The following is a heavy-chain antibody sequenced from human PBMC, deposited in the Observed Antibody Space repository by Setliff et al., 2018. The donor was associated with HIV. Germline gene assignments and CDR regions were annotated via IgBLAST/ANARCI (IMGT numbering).Heavy chain of an antibody. Sequence: SETLSLTCTLSGFSISSDGFYWNWIRQRPGKGLEWIGYIFGSGITYYNPPLKSRLRISIDTSANRFSVELSSVTAADTALYFCARVPNWGEAPFAFDVWGLGTMVTVS. V-gene: IGHV4-31*03. CDR1: GFSISSDGFY. D-gene: IGHD7-27*01. CDR2: IFGSGIT. J-gene: IGHJ3*01. CDR3: ARVPNWGEAPFAFDV.